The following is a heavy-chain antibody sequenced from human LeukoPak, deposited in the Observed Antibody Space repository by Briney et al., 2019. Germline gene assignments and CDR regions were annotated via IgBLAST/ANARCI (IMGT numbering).Heavy chain of an antibody. V-gene: IGHV1-2*02. CDR2: INPNSGGT. D-gene: IGHD2-2*01. CDR3: ARDLGCSSTSCYAGNGY. Sequence: ASVKVSCKASGYTFTGYYMHWVRQAPGQGLEWMGWINPNSGGTNYAQKFQGRVTMTRDTSISTAYMELSRLRSDDTAVYYCARDLGCSSTSCYAGNGYWGQGTLVTVSS. J-gene: IGHJ4*02. CDR1: GYTFTGYY.